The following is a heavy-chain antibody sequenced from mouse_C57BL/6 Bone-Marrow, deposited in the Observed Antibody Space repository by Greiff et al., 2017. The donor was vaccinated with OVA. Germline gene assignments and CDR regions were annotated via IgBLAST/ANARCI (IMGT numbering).Heavy chain of an antibody. CDR1: GFTFSDYY. Sequence: EVQVVESGGGLVKPGGSLKLSCAASGFTFSDYYMYWVRQTPEKRLEWVAYISNGGGSTYYPDTVKGRFTISRDNAKNTLYLQMSRLKSEDTAMYYCARDSSGYRYAMDYWGQGTSVTVSS. V-gene: IGHV5-12*01. D-gene: IGHD3-2*02. CDR2: ISNGGGST. CDR3: ARDSSGYRYAMDY. J-gene: IGHJ4*01.